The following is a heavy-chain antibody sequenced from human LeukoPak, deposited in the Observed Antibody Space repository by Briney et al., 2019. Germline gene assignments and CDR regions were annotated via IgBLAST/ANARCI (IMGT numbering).Heavy chain of an antibody. D-gene: IGHD2-21*02. J-gene: IGHJ4*02. CDR1: GYSFTAYW. CDR3: ARQSVTAPWIFDS. CDR2: IYPADSDT. V-gene: IGHV5-51*01. Sequence: AESLKISCKGSGYSFTAYWIAWVRQMPGKGLEWMGIIYPADSDTRYSPSFQGQVSISVDKSISTAYLQWSSLKASDGAMYYCARQSVTAPWIFDSWGQGTLVTVSS.